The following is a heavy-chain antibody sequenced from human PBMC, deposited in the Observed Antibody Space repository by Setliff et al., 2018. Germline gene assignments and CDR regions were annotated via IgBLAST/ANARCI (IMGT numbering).Heavy chain of an antibody. V-gene: IGHV4-38-2*01. CDR1: GYSISSGYN. D-gene: IGHD7-27*01. Sequence: SETLSLTCAVSGYSISSGYNQGWIRQPPGKGLEWIGSIYYRGSTSYNSSLKSRVSISVDTSKNQFSLNLNAVTAADTAVYYCATLTGDRGVDYWGQGRLVTVSS. J-gene: IGHJ4*02. CDR3: ATLTGDRGVDY. CDR2: IYYRGST.